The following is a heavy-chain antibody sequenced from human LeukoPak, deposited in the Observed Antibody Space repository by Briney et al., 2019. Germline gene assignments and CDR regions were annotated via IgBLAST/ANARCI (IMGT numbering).Heavy chain of an antibody. D-gene: IGHD3-22*01. V-gene: IGHV1-2*04. CDR2: INPNSGGT. J-gene: IGHJ6*02. Sequence: ASVKVSCKASGYTFTGYYMHWVRQAPGQGLELMGWINPNSGGTNYAQKFQGWVTMTRDTSISTAYMELSRLRSDDTAVYYCARDYYDSSGYYYYYGMDVWGQGTTVTVSS. CDR1: GYTFTGYY. CDR3: ARDYYDSSGYYYYYGMDV.